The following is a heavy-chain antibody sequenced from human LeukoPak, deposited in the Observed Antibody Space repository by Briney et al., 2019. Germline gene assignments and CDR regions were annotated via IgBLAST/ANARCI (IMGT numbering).Heavy chain of an antibody. CDR1: GFTFSTYA. V-gene: IGHV3-23*01. J-gene: IGHJ4*02. CDR2: IGANGVDT. D-gene: IGHD6-13*01. CDR3: AKTVPSSGFAVDY. Sequence: GESLRLSCTASGFTFSTYAMGWARQAPGKGLEWVSGIGANGVDTFYADSAKGRFTISRDNSKNTVYLQMNSLRAEDTALYYCAKTVPSSGFAVDYWGQGSLVTVSS.